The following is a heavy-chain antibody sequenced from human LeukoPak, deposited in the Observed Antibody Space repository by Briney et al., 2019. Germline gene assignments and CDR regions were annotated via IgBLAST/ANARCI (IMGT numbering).Heavy chain of an antibody. J-gene: IGHJ4*02. Sequence: GRSLRLPCVTSGFTFSHYYMTWIRQAPGKGLEWVSYISGTGNKEYYADSVKGRFTISRDNAQNSLYLQMSSLRAEDTAIYYCARDYSESEYFFDYWGQGSLVAVSS. CDR2: ISGTGNKE. CDR1: GFTFSHYY. D-gene: IGHD1-26*01. V-gene: IGHV3-11*01. CDR3: ARDYSESEYFFDY.